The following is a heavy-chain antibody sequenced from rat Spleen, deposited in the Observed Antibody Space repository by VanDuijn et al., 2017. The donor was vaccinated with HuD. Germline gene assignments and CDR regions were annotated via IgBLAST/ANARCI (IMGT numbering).Heavy chain of an antibody. D-gene: IGHD1-4*01. CDR3: AKGGYPGITTYVMDA. Sequence: EVQLVESGGGLVQPGRSLKLSCAASGFTFSNYVMVWVRQAPTKGLEWVASISTGGGNTYYRNSVKGRFTIFRDNAKKTLYLQMDSLRSEDTATYYCAKGGYPGITTYVMDAWGQGASVTVSS. CDR2: ISTGGGNT. CDR1: GFTFSNYV. J-gene: IGHJ4*01. V-gene: IGHV5S13*01.